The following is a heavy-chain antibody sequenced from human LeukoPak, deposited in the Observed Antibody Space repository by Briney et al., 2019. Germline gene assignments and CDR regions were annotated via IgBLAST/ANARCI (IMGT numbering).Heavy chain of an antibody. CDR3: ARGHGGYNIADY. V-gene: IGHV4-59*01. Sequence: PSETLSLTCTVSGGSISSYYWSWIRQPPGKGLEWIGYIYYSGSTNYNPSLKSRVTISVDTSKNRFSLKLSSVTAADTAVYYCARGHGGYNIADYWGQGTLVTVSS. CDR2: IYYSGST. CDR1: GGSISSYY. D-gene: IGHD5-24*01. J-gene: IGHJ4*02.